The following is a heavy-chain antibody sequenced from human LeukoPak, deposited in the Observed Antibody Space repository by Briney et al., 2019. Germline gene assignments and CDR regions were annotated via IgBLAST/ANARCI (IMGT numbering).Heavy chain of an antibody. CDR3: ARDGRSGWNDHDY. CDR2: IKQDGSEK. J-gene: IGHJ4*02. CDR1: GFTFSSYA. D-gene: IGHD6-19*01. Sequence: GGSLRLSCAASGFTFSSYAMSWVRQAPGKGLEWVANIKQDGSEKNYVDFVKGRFTISRDNAKNSLYLQMNSLRAEDTAVYYCARDGRSGWNDHDYWGQGTLVIVSS. V-gene: IGHV3-7*03.